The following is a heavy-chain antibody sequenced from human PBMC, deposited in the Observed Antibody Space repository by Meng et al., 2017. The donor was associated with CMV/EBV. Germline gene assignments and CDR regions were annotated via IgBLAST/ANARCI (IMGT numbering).Heavy chain of an antibody. Sequence: SETLSLTCAISGDSVSSNSAAWNWIRQSPSRGLEWLGRTYYRSKWYNDYAVSVKSRITINPDTSKNQFSLQLNSVTPEDTAVYYCARETIFEVVIIWDWFDPWGQGTLVTVSS. CDR2: TYYRSKWYN. V-gene: IGHV6-1*01. D-gene: IGHD3-3*01. J-gene: IGHJ5*02. CDR1: GDSVSSNSAA. CDR3: ARETIFEVVIIWDWFDP.